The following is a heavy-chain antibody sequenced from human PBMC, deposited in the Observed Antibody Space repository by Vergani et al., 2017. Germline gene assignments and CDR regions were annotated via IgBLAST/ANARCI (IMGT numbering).Heavy chain of an antibody. Sequence: QVQVVQSGAEVKKPGASVKVSCKVSGYTLTELSIHWVRHAPGKGLEWMGGFDPEDGETIYAQKFQGRVTMTEDTSTDTAYMELSSLRSEDTAVYYCATDRYYYDSSGYLEAFXIWGQGTMVTVSS. CDR1: GYTLTELS. J-gene: IGHJ3*02. D-gene: IGHD3-22*01. CDR3: ATDRYYYDSSGYLEAFXI. V-gene: IGHV1-24*01. CDR2: FDPEDGET.